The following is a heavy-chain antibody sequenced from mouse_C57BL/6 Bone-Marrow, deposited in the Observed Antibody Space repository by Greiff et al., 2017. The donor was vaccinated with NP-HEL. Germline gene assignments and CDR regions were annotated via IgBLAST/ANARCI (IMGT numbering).Heavy chain of an antibody. CDR2: INPNNGGT. Sequence: QQSGPELVKPGASVKMSCKASGYTFTDYNMHWVKQSHGKSLEWIGYINPNNGGTSYNQKFKGKATLTVNKSSSTAYMELRSLTSEDSAVYYCASPYYSPWFAYWGQGTLVTVSA. J-gene: IGHJ3*01. V-gene: IGHV1-22*01. CDR1: GYTFTDYN. D-gene: IGHD2-12*01. CDR3: ASPYYSPWFAY.